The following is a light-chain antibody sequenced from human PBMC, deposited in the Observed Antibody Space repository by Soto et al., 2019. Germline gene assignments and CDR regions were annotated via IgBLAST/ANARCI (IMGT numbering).Light chain of an antibody. J-gene: IGKJ1*01. CDR1: QSLVHSDGNTY. Sequence: DVVLTQTPLSSPVTLGQPASISCRSSQSLVHSDGNTYLSWLQQRPGQPPRLLIYQVSNRFSGVPDRFSGSGAGTDFTLKISRMEAEDVGVYHCVQFAHFPRTFGQGTKVEIK. V-gene: IGKV2-24*01. CDR2: QVS. CDR3: VQFAHFPRT.